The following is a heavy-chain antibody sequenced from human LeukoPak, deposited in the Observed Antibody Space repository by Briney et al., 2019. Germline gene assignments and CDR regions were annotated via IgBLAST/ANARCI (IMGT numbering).Heavy chain of an antibody. Sequence: SETLSLTCTVSGGSISSGGYYWSWIRQPPGKGLEWIGYIYHSGSTYYNPSLKSRVTISVDRSKNQFSLKLSSVTAADTAVYYCARKRDAFDIWGQGTMVTVSS. V-gene: IGHV4-30-2*01. J-gene: IGHJ3*02. CDR2: IYHSGST. CDR3: ARKRDAFDI. CDR1: GGSISSGGYY.